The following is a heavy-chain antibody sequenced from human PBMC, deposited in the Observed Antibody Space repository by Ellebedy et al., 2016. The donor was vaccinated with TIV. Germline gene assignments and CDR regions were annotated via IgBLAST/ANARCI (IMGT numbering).Heavy chain of an antibody. CDR1: GGTFSSYA. CDR3: ASHPPDSSGHRWFDY. CDR2: IIPIFGTA. J-gene: IGHJ4*02. V-gene: IGHV1-69*13. D-gene: IGHD3-22*01. Sequence: SVKVSXXASGGTFSSYAISWVRQAPGQGLEWMGGIIPIFGTANYAQKFQGRVTITADESTSTAYMELSSLRSDDTAVYYCASHPPDSSGHRWFDYWGQGTLVTVSS.